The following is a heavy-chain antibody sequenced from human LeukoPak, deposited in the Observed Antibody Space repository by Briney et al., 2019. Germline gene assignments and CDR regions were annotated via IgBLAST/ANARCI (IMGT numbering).Heavy chain of an antibody. CDR3: ASEFYDSSGYSFDY. J-gene: IGHJ4*02. D-gene: IGHD3-22*01. Sequence: GGSLRLSCAASGFTFSSYAMHWVRQAPGKGLEWVAVISYDGSNKYYADSVKGRFTISRDNSKNTLYLQMNSLRAEDTAVYYCASEFYDSSGYSFDYWGQGTLVTVSS. V-gene: IGHV3-30-3*01. CDR2: ISYDGSNK. CDR1: GFTFSSYA.